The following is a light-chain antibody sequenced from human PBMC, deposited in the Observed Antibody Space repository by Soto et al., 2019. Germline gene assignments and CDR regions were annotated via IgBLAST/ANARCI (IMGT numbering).Light chain of an antibody. V-gene: IGLV2-14*03. CDR2: DVS. CDR1: DVGVYNY. Sequence: QSVLSQPASVSGSPGQSITISCSDVGVYNYVSWYQQHPGKAPKLMIYDVSYRPSGVSNRFSGSKSGNTASLTISGLQAEDEADYYCNSFTSSSTAWVFGGGTKLTVL. CDR3: NSFTSSSTAWV. J-gene: IGLJ3*02.